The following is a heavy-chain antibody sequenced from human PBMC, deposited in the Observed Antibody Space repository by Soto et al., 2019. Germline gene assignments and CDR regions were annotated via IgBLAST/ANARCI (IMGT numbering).Heavy chain of an antibody. D-gene: IGHD6-6*01. CDR1: GGTFSSYA. CDR2: IIPIFGTA. CDR3: ARVSSSSHYYYYYYGMDV. Sequence: SVKVSCKASGGTFSSYAISWVRQAPGQGLEWMGGIIPIFGTANYAQKFQGRVTITADKSTSTAYMELSSLRSEDTAVYYCARVSSSSHYYYYYYGMDVWGQGTTVTVSS. V-gene: IGHV1-69*06. J-gene: IGHJ6*02.